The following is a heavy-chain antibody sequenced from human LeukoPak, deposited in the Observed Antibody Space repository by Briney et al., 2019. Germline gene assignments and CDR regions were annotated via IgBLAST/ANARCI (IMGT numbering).Heavy chain of an antibody. V-gene: IGHV3-49*02. CDR3: TSNPHPFCSGVHCPSDS. CDR2: IRSKTYSGAT. J-gene: IGHJ4*02. D-gene: IGHD2-15*01. CDR1: GFTFRYYG. Sequence: PGGSVRLSRTTSGFTFRYYGMSWLRPAPGGGLEWVSFIRSKTYSGATDYAASVRGRFVISRDDSESIAYLQMNSLKTEDTGVYYCTSNPHPFCSGVHCPSDSWGQGTLVTVSS.